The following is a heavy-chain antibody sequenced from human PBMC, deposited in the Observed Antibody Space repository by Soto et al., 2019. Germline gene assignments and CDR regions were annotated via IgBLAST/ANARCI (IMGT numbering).Heavy chain of an antibody. CDR1: GFTFSNHW. D-gene: IGHD5-12*01. CDR3: ASAVANTRNGLDI. Sequence: HPGGSLRLSCAASGFTFSNHWIHWVRQAPGKGLVWVSRISSDGGVATYADSVKGRFTISRDNAKNTLYLQMNSLRAEDTAVYYCASAVANTRNGLDIWGQGTMVTVSS. J-gene: IGHJ3*02. CDR2: ISSDGGVA. V-gene: IGHV3-74*01.